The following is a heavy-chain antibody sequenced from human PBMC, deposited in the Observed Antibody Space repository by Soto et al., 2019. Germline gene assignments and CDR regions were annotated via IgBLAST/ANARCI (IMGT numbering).Heavy chain of an antibody. V-gene: IGHV3-30-3*01. D-gene: IGHD2-2*01. CDR1: GFTFSSYA. CDR3: ARDIVVVPAAIMGGRYYYYYGMDV. Sequence: QVQLVESGGGVVQPGRSLRLSCAASGFTFSSYAMHWVRQAPGKGLEWVAVISYDGSNKYYADSVKGRFTISRDNSKNTLYRQMNSLRAEDTAVYYCARDIVVVPAAIMGGRYYYYYGMDVWGQGTTVTVSS. J-gene: IGHJ6*02. CDR2: ISYDGSNK.